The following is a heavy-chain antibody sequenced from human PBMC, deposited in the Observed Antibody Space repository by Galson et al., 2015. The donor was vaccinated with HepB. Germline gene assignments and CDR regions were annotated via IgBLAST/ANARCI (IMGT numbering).Heavy chain of an antibody. CDR2: IRSAGGYK. CDR3: AKEEHTGIVVAGEYFQH. V-gene: IGHV3-30*02. J-gene: IGHJ1*01. CDR1: GFTFGSYG. D-gene: IGHD6-19*01. Sequence: SLRLSCAASGFTFGSYGMHWVRQAPGKGLEWVAFIRSAGGYKNYGDSVKGRFTISRDNSKSTLYLQMNSLRGEDTAVYYCAKEEHTGIVVAGEYFQHWGQGTLVTVSS.